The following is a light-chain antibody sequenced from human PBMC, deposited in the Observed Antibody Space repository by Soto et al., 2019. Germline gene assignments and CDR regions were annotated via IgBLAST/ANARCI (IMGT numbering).Light chain of an antibody. CDR3: QQYDLGFT. CDR2: GAS. CDR1: QSVRSSH. V-gene: IGKV3-20*01. J-gene: IGKJ3*01. Sequence: EIVLTQSPGTLSLSPGERATLSCTTGQSVRSSHLAWYQQKPGQAPRLLIFGASTRASGIPDRFSGRGSGTDFTLTISRLEPEDFALYYCQQYDLGFTFGPGTKVDIK.